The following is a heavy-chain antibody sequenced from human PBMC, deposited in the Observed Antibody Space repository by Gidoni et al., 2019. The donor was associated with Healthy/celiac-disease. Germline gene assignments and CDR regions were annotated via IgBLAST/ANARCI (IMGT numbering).Heavy chain of an antibody. Sequence: QVQLQESGPGLVKPSETLSLTCAVSGYSISSGYYWGWIRQPPGKGLEWIGSIYHSGSTYYNPSLKGRVTISVDTSKNQFSLKLSSVTAADTAVYYCARDPPGQGEWDVWGQGTTVTVSS. V-gene: IGHV4-38-2*02. CDR3: ARDPPGQGEWDV. CDR2: IYHSGST. CDR1: GYSISSGYY. J-gene: IGHJ6*02.